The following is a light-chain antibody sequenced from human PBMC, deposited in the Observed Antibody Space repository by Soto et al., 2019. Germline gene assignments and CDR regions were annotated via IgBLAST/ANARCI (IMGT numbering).Light chain of an antibody. CDR3: QQYNSYPFT. V-gene: IGKV1-5*03. J-gene: IGKJ4*01. Sequence: DIQMTQSPSTLSASVGDRVTITCRASQSIDTSLAWYQQKPGKAPRLLIYTASSLESGVPSRFSGSGSGTEFTLTISSLQPDDFATYYCQQYNSYPFTFGGGTKVEIK. CDR2: TAS. CDR1: QSIDTS.